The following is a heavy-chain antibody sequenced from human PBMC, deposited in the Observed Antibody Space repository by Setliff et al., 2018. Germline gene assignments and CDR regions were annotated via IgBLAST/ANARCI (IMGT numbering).Heavy chain of an antibody. CDR3: ARRSPAYYSDSSGYFYDTSPYMDV. Sequence: PSETLSLTCTVSGGSISSYYWSWIRQPPWKGLEWIGYIYTSGSTNYNPSLKSRVTISLDTSKNQFSLKLSSVTAADTAVYYCARRSPAYYSDSSGYFYDTSPYMDVWGKGTTVTVSS. V-gene: IGHV4-4*08. J-gene: IGHJ6*03. CDR2: IYTSGST. CDR1: GGSISSYY. D-gene: IGHD3-22*01.